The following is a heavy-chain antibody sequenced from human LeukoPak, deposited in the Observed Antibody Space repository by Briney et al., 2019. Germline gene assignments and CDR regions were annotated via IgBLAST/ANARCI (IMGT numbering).Heavy chain of an antibody. D-gene: IGHD6-19*01. CDR3: AKDAGEVSQFWEQWLTYYFDY. J-gene: IGHJ4*02. CDR1: GYTFTSYY. V-gene: IGHV1-46*01. CDR2: INPSGGST. Sequence: ASVKVSCKASGYTFTSYYMHWVRQAPGQGLEWMGIINPSGGSTSYAQKFQGRVTMTRDTSTSTVYMELSSLRAEDTAVYYCAKDAGEVSQFWEQWLTYYFDYWGQGTLVAVSS.